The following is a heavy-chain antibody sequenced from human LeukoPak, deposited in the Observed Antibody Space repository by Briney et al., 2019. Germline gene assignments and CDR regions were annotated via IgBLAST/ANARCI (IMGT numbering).Heavy chain of an antibody. CDR3: ARDPFGGAPA. Sequence: GGSLRLSCAASGFTFSSYSMNWVRQAPGKGLEWVSSITSSSSYIYYADSMKGRFTISRDNARNSLYLQMNSLRAEDTAVYYCARDPFGGAPAWGQGTLVTVSS. CDR2: ITSSSSYI. J-gene: IGHJ5*02. CDR1: GFTFSSYS. D-gene: IGHD3-16*01. V-gene: IGHV3-21*01.